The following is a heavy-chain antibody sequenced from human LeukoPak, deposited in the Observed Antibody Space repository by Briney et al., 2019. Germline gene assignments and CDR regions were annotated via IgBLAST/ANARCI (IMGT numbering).Heavy chain of an antibody. J-gene: IGHJ4*02. CDR2: INHSGST. V-gene: IGHV4-34*01. CDR1: GGSFSGYY. D-gene: IGHD1-26*01. Sequence: SETLSLTCAVYGGSFSGYYWSWVRQPPGKGLEWIGEINHSGSTNYNPSLKSRVIISVDTSKNQFSLKLSSVTAADTAVYYCARGVGLTQGGTFDYWGQGTLVTVSS. CDR3: ARGVGLTQGGTFDY.